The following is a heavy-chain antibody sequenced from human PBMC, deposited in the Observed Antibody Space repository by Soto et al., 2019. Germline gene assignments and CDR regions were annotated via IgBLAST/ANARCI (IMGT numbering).Heavy chain of an antibody. J-gene: IGHJ6*02. Sequence: AASVKVSCKASGGTFSSYAISWVRQAPGQGLEWMGGLIPIYGTANYAQKFQGRVTLTADKSTSTAYIERSSLRSEDTAVYCCARWTGDSSGYLLCGMDVWGQGTPVTVSS. V-gene: IGHV1-69*06. CDR3: ARWTGDSSGYLLCGMDV. D-gene: IGHD3-22*01. CDR2: LIPIYGTA. CDR1: GGTFSSYA.